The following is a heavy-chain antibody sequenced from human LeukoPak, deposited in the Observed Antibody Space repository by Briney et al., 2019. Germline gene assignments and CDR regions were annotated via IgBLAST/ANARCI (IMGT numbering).Heavy chain of an antibody. D-gene: IGHD5-12*01. V-gene: IGHV4-59*01. CDR3: GRVRTGNTGSPEYFED. CDR1: GGSISSYY. CDR2: LFYSGNT. J-gene: IGHJ1*01. Sequence: SETLSLTCTVSGGSISSYYWSWIRQPPGQGLEWIGYLFYSGNTNSNPSLKSRVTISADTSKNQFSLRLNSVTAADTAVYFCGRVRTGNTGSPEYFEDWGQGTLVTVSS.